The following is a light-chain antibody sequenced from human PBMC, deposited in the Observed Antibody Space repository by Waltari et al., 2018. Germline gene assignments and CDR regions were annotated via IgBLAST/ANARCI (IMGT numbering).Light chain of an antibody. CDR1: SSNVGGST. CDR2: DRN. V-gene: IGLV1-44*01. Sequence: QSVLTQPPSASGTPGQRVTISCSGTSSNVGGSTVHWYQQVPGTAPKLLINDRNQRALGVRVRMSVFKSGTSATLAISGFQFEDVADYFCAVWDAILNGTVFGGGTKVTVL. CDR3: AVWDAILNGTV. J-gene: IGLJ2*01.